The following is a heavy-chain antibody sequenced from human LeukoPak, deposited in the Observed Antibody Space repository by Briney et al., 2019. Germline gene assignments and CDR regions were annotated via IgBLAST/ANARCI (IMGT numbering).Heavy chain of an antibody. CDR1: GYTFTGYY. J-gene: IGHJ3*02. CDR2: INPNSGGT. D-gene: IGHD6-13*01. V-gene: IGHV1-2*02. Sequence: GASVKVSCKASGYTFTGYYMHWVRQAPGQGLELMGWINPNSGGTNYAQKFQGRVTMTRDTSISTAYMELSRLRSDDTAVYYCARLSSSWTGAFDIWGQGTMVTVSS. CDR3: ARLSSSWTGAFDI.